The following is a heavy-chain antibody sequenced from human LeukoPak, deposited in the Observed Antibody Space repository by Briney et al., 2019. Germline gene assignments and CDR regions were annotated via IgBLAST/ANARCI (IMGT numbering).Heavy chain of an antibody. CDR1: GGSITSDY. J-gene: IGHJ4*02. D-gene: IGHD3-22*01. V-gene: IGHV4-59*08. CDR3: ARFYYVSRGYWYYFDY. CDR2: ISYSGST. Sequence: SETLSLTCTVSGGSITSDYWSWIRQPPGKGLEWIGYISYSGSTSYDPSLKSRVTISGDSSKKQFSLKLSSVTAADTAVYYCARFYYVSRGYWYYFDYWGQGTLVTVSS.